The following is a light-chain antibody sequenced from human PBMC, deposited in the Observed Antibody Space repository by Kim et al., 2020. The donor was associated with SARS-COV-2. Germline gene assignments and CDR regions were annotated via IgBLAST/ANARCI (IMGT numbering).Light chain of an antibody. J-gene: IGKJ1*01. CDR2: DAS. V-gene: IGKV1-5*01. Sequence: DIQMTQSPSTLSASVGDRVTITCRASQSISSWLAWYQQKPGKAPKLLIYDASSLESEVPSRFSGSGSGTEFTLTISSLQPDDFATYYCQQYNSYSPWTVGQGTKVDIK. CDR3: QQYNSYSPWT. CDR1: QSISSW.